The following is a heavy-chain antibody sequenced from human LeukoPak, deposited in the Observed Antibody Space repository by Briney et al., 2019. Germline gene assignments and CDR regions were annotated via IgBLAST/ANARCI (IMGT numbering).Heavy chain of an antibody. V-gene: IGHV3-9*03. D-gene: IGHD5-18*01. J-gene: IGHJ3*02. CDR1: GFTFDDYA. CDR2: NSWNSGSI. CDR3: TRSGYSYGRLRDAFDI. Sequence: GGSLRLSCAASGFTFDDYAMHWVRQAPGKGLEWVSGNSWNSGSIGYADSVKGRFTISRDNAKNSLYLQMNSLRAEDMALYYCTRSGYSYGRLRDAFDIWGQGTMVTVSS.